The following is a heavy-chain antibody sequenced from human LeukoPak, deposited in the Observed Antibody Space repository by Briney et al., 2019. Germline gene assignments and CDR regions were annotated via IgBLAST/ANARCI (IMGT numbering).Heavy chain of an antibody. CDR1: GFTFSSYA. J-gene: IGHJ4*02. Sequence: GGSLRLSCAASGFTFSSYAMHWVRQAPGKGLEWVAVISYDGSNKYYADSVKGRFTISRDISKNTLYLQMISLKAEDTAVYYCARHTGYCSGGSCYGDFWGQGTLVTVSS. V-gene: IGHV3-30-3*01. CDR2: ISYDGSNK. CDR3: ARHTGYCSGGSCYGDF. D-gene: IGHD2-15*01.